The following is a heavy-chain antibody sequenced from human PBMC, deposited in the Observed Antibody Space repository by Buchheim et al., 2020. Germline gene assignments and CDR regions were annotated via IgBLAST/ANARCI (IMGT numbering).Heavy chain of an antibody. CDR3: ARVPEVVAAKGGDDSYFDY. Sequence: QVQLQESGPGLVKPSQTLSLTCTVSGGSISSGDYYWSWIRQPPGKGLEWIGYIYYSGSTYYNPSLKSRVTISVETSKKQFSLKLGSVTAAYTAVYYCARVPEVVAAKGGDDSYFDYWGQGTL. D-gene: IGHD2-15*01. V-gene: IGHV4-30-4*01. CDR1: GGSISSGDYY. J-gene: IGHJ4*02. CDR2: IYYSGST.